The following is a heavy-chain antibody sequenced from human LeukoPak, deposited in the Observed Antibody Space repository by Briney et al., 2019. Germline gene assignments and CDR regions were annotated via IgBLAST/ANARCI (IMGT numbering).Heavy chain of an antibody. J-gene: IGHJ4*02. CDR3: AKARITMVRGLDY. V-gene: IGHV3-30*18. CDR1: GFTFDDYA. D-gene: IGHD3-10*01. CDR2: ISYDGSNK. Sequence: SGRSLRLSCAASGFTFDDYAMHWVRQAPGKGLEWVAVISYDGSNKYYADSVKGRFTISRDNSKNTLYLQMNSLRAEDTAVYYCAKARITMVRGLDYWGQGTLVTVSS.